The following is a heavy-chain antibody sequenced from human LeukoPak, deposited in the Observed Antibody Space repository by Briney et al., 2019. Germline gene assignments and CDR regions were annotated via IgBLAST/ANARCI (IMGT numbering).Heavy chain of an antibody. CDR3: ARRRYSGSYPFQH. Sequence: GGSLRLSCAASGFTVSSNYMSWVRQAPGKGLEWVSVIYSGGSTYYADSVKGRFTISRDNSKNTLYLQMNSLRAEDTAVYYCARRRYSGSYPFQHWGQGTLVTVSS. V-gene: IGHV3-53*05. J-gene: IGHJ1*01. D-gene: IGHD1-26*01. CDR1: GFTVSSNY. CDR2: IYSGGST.